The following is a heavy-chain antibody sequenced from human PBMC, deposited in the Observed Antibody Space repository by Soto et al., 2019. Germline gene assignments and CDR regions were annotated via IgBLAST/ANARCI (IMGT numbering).Heavy chain of an antibody. CDR3: ARGDWLVRDFDY. Sequence: SETLSLTCTVSGGSISSYYWSWIRQPPGKGLEWIGYIYYSGGTNYNPSLKSRVTISVDTSKNQFSLKLSSVTAADTAVYYCARGDWLVRDFDYWGQGTLVTVSS. CDR2: IYYSGGT. CDR1: GGSISSYY. J-gene: IGHJ4*02. D-gene: IGHD6-19*01. V-gene: IGHV4-59*01.